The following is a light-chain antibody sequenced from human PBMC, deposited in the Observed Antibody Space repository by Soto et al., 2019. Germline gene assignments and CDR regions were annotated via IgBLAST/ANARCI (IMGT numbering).Light chain of an antibody. J-gene: IGKJ4*01. CDR1: QSIRRN. CDR3: LQSHSTPVT. V-gene: IGKV1-39*01. Sequence: DIQMTQSPSSLSASVGDRVTITCRASQSIRRNLNWYQQKPGIAPKALIYTSSSLQSGVPSRFSGSGSGTDFILTISSLQPEDFATYYCLQSHSTPVTFGGGNKV. CDR2: TSS.